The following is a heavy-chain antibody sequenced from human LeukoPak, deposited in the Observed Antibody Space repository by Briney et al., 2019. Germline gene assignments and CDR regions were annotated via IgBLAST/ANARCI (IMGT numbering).Heavy chain of an antibody. V-gene: IGHV3-13*01. CDR1: GFTFSSYD. CDR3: IRGGIQVSGIDAFDI. Sequence: GGSLRLSCAASGFTFSSYDMHWVRQAPGRGLEWVSAIGIAGDTYYPDSVKGRFTISRENAKNSTYLQMNSLKDGDTAVYYCIRGGIQVSGIDAFDIWGQGTMVTVSS. CDR2: IGIAGDT. J-gene: IGHJ3*02. D-gene: IGHD5/OR15-5a*01.